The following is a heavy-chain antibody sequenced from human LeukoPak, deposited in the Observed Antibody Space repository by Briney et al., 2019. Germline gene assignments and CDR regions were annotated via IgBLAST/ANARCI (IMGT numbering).Heavy chain of an antibody. CDR2: ISYDGSNK. Sequence: GGSLRLSCAASGFTFSSYAMHWVRQAPGKGLEWVAVISYDGSNKYYADSVKGRFTTSRDNSKNTLYLQMNSLRAEDTAVYYCARCRTDLHDYGDDTNSGSYQSYDYWGQGTLVTVSS. J-gene: IGHJ4*02. D-gene: IGHD1-26*01. CDR1: GFTFSSYA. V-gene: IGHV3-30*04. CDR3: ARCRTDLHDYGDDTNSGSYQSYDY.